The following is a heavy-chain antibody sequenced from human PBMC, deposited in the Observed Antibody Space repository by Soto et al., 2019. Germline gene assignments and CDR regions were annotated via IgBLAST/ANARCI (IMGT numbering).Heavy chain of an antibody. D-gene: IGHD2-2*01. Sequence: QVQLQESGPGLVKPSQTLSLTCTVSGGSISSGGYYWSWIRQHPGKGLEWIGYIYYSGSTYYNPSLKSRVTITVDTAKHQCSLKLSSVTAAAPAVYYCARTGTSCCSFDYLGQGPLVTVSS. CDR3: ARTGTSCCSFDY. CDR1: GGSISSGGYY. J-gene: IGHJ4*02. CDR2: IYYSGST. V-gene: IGHV4-31*03.